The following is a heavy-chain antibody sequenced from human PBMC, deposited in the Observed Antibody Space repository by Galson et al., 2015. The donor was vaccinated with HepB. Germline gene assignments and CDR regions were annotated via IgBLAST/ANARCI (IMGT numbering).Heavy chain of an antibody. Sequence: SVKVSCKASGYTFTNYGISWLRQAPGQGLEWMGWISAYSGNTQYAQNIHGRVTMTTDTSTSTAYMELRSLRSDDTAVYYCARDLWVGGPPDYWGQGTLVTVSS. CDR2: ISAYSGNT. J-gene: IGHJ4*02. V-gene: IGHV1-18*01. D-gene: IGHD2-21*01. CDR3: ARDLWVGGPPDY. CDR1: GYTFTNYG.